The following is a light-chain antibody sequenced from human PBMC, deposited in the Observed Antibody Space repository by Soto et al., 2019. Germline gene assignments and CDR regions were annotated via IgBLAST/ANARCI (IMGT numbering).Light chain of an antibody. Sequence: QSALTQPPSASGSPGQSVTISCTGTSSDVGAYKYVSWYQQHPGKAPKLMIYEVSKRPSGVPDRFSGSKSGNTASLTVSGLQAEDEADYNCSSYAGSNNWVFGGGTKLTVL. V-gene: IGLV2-8*01. J-gene: IGLJ3*02. CDR2: EVS. CDR3: SSYAGSNNWV. CDR1: SSDVGAYKY.